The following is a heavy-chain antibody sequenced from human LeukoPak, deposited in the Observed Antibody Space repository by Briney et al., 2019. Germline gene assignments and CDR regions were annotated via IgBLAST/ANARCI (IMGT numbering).Heavy chain of an antibody. CDR3: ARDYWRNSGSYYGVFDY. Sequence: ASVKVSCKASGYTFTSYYMHWVRQAPGQGLEWMGIINPSGGSTSYAQKFQGRVTITTDESTSTAYMELSSLRSEDTAVYYCARDYWRNSGSYYGVFDYWGQGTLVTVSS. V-gene: IGHV1-46*01. CDR1: GYTFTSYY. D-gene: IGHD1-26*01. CDR2: INPSGGST. J-gene: IGHJ4*02.